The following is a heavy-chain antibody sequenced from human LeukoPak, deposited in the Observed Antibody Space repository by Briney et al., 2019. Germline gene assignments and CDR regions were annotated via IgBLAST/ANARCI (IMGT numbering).Heavy chain of an antibody. V-gene: IGHV3-33*01. CDR3: TRDNQYSSSWYSRGAFDI. Sequence: SGRSLRLSCAASGFSFSSYGRHWVRQAPGKGLEWVAVKWYDGSNKYYADSVRGRFTISRDNSKNTLYLQMNSLRADDTAVYYCTRDNQYSSSWYSRGAFDIWGQGTMVTVSS. D-gene: IGHD6-13*01. CDR1: GFSFSSYG. CDR2: KWYDGSNK. J-gene: IGHJ3*02.